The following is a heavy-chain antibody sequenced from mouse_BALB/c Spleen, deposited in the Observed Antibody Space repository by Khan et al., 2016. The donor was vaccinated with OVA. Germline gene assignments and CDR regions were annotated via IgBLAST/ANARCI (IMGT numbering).Heavy chain of an antibody. J-gene: IGHJ2*01. CDR1: GYTFTNYV. V-gene: IGHV9-3-1*01. Sequence: QIQLVQSGPELKKPGETVKISCKASGYTFTNYVMNWVKQSPGKGLKWMGWINTYTGEPTYADDFKGRFAFYLETSASTAYLQINSLKHEDTATYFCVRVHGGYWGQGTTLTVSS. CDR2: INTYTGEP. CDR3: VRVHGGY.